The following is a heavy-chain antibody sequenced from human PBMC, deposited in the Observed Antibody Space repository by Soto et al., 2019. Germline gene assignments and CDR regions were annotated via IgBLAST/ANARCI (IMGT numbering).Heavy chain of an antibody. CDR3: ARLDGSGSYHNAVDY. Sequence: QVQLQESGPGLVKPSETLSLTCTVSGCSISSYYWSWIRQPPGKGLEWIGYIYYSGSTNYNPSLKSRVTISVATSKNQFSLKLSSVTAADTAVYYCARLDGSGSYHNAVDYWGQGTLVTVSS. D-gene: IGHD3-10*01. V-gene: IGHV4-59*08. CDR1: GCSISSYY. J-gene: IGHJ4*02. CDR2: IYYSGST.